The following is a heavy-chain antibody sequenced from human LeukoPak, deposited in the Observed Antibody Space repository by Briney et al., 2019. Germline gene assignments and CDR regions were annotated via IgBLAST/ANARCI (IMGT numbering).Heavy chain of an antibody. V-gene: IGHV1-2*02. Sequence: GSSVKVSCKASGGTFSSYAIIWMRQAPGQGLEWMGWINPNSGGTEYAQKFLGRVTMTRDTSISTAYMELSRLRSDDTAVYFCAREYYYDSSGYSVDYYYYGMDVWGQGTTVTVSS. CDR2: INPNSGGT. J-gene: IGHJ6*02. CDR1: GGTFSSYA. CDR3: AREYYYDSSGYSVDYYYYGMDV. D-gene: IGHD3-22*01.